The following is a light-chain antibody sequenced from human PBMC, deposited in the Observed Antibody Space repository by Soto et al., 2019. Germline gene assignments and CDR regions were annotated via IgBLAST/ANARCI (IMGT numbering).Light chain of an antibody. CDR2: KAS. CDR3: QQYHNYPWT. CDR1: QTINNW. Sequence: DIQLTQSPSTLSASVGARVTITCRASQTINNWLAWYQQKPGKAPKLMIYKASSLDGGVSSRFSGSASGTEFSRSISSLQPADFATFYCQQYHNYPWTFGQGNKVEI. V-gene: IGKV1-5*03. J-gene: IGKJ1*01.